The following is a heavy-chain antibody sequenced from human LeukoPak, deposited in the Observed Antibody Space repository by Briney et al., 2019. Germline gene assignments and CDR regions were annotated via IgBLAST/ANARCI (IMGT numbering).Heavy chain of an antibody. CDR2: ISSSSSTI. J-gene: IGHJ3*02. CDR3: ARGQYGSGKDI. Sequence: GGSLRLSCAASGFTFSGYRLNWVRQAPGKGLEGVSYISSSSSTIYSADSVKGRFTISRDNAKNSLNLQMNSLRAEDTAVYYCARGQYGSGKDIWGQGTMVTVSS. V-gene: IGHV3-48*04. D-gene: IGHD3-10*01. CDR1: GFTFSGYR.